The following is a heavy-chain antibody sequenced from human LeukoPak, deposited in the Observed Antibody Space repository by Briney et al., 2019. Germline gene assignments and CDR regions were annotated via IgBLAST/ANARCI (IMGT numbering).Heavy chain of an antibody. D-gene: IGHD6-19*01. V-gene: IGHV3-30*18. CDR2: ISYDGSNK. CDR1: GFTFSSYG. CDR3: AKDLLNGSGLTPVFDY. J-gene: IGHJ4*02. Sequence: PGRSLRLSCAASGFTFSSYGMHWVRQAPGKGLEWVAVISYDGSNKYYADSVKGRFTISRDNSKNTLYLQMNSLRAEDTAVYYCAKDLLNGSGLTPVFDYWGQGTLVTVSS.